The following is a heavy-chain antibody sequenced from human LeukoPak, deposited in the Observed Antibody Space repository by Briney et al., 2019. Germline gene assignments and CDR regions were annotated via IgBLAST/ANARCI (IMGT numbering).Heavy chain of an antibody. J-gene: IGHJ4*02. V-gene: IGHV4-59*01. Sequence: SETLSLTCTVSGGSISSYYWSWIRQPPGKGLEWIGYIYYSGSTNYNPSLKSRVTISVDTSKNQFSLKLSSVTAADTAVYYCARVKFYDSSGYYFGGQGTLVTVSS. CDR1: GGSISSYY. CDR3: ARVKFYDSSGYYF. CDR2: IYYSGST. D-gene: IGHD3-22*01.